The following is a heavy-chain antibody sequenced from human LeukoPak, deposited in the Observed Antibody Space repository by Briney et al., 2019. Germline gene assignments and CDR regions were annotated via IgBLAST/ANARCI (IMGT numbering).Heavy chain of an antibody. J-gene: IGHJ4*02. D-gene: IGHD5-18*01. CDR1: GGSISSSSYY. CDR3: ARDFPYRYGE. CDR2: IYHSGST. V-gene: IGHV4-39*07. Sequence: SETLSLTCTVSGGSISSSSYYWGWIRQPPGKGLEWIGSIYHSGSTYYNPSLKSRVTISVDTSKNQFSLKLSSVTAADTAVYYCARDFPYRYGEWGQGTLVTVSS.